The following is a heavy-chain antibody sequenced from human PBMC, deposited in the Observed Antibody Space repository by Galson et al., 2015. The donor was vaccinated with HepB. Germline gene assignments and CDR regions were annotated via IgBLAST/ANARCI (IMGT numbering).Heavy chain of an antibody. CDR2: IDWDDDK. J-gene: IGHJ4*02. CDR1: GFSLSTSGMC. D-gene: IGHD2-8*01. Sequence: PALVKPTQTLTLTCTFSGFSLSTSGMCVSWIRQPPGKALEWLARIDWDDDKYYSTSLKTRLTISKDTSKNQVVLTMTNMDPVDTATYYCAHSNLGYCTNGVCPAFDYWGQGTLVTVSS. V-gene: IGHV2-70*12. CDR3: AHSNLGYCTNGVCPAFDY.